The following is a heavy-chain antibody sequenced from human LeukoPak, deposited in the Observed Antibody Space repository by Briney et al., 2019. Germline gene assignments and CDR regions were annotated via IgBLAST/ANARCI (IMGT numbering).Heavy chain of an antibody. D-gene: IGHD1-26*01. Sequence: PGGSLRLSCAASGFTFSTYEMNWVRQAPGKGLEWVSYISSSGSTIYYADSVKGRFTISRDNAKNSLYPQMNSLRAEDTAVYYCARDPRARTGYWGQGTLVTVSS. CDR3: ARDPRARTGY. J-gene: IGHJ4*02. CDR2: ISSSGSTI. V-gene: IGHV3-48*03. CDR1: GFTFSTYE.